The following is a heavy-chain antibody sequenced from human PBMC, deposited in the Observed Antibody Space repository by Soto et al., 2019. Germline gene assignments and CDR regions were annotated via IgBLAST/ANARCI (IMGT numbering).Heavy chain of an antibody. D-gene: IGHD6-6*01. Sequence: VGSLRLSCAASGFTFSSYAMSWVRQAPGKGLEWVSAISGSGGSTYYADSVKGRFTISRDNSKNTLYLQMNSLRAEDTAVYYCAKDRIAARPSNWFDPWGQGTQVTVSS. CDR1: GFTFSSYA. CDR2: ISGSGGST. V-gene: IGHV3-23*01. J-gene: IGHJ5*02. CDR3: AKDRIAARPSNWFDP.